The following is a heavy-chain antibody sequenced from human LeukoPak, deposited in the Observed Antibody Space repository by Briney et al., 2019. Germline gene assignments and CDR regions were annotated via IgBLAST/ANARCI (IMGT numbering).Heavy chain of an antibody. V-gene: IGHV5-51*01. D-gene: IGHD1-26*01. CDR3: ARRGGSLYFFDY. CDR2: IYPGDSDT. J-gene: IGHJ4*01. CDR1: GYSFTSYW. Sequence: GESLKISCKGAGYSFTSYWIGWVRQLPGKGLEGMGTIYPGDSDTRYSQSFQGQVTISADKSISTAYLQWSSLKASDTAMYYCARRGGSLYFFDYWGXGXLVTVSS.